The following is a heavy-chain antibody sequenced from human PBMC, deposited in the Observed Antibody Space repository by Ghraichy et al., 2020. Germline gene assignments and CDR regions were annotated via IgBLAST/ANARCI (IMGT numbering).Heavy chain of an antibody. D-gene: IGHD6-13*01. V-gene: IGHV3-9*03. CDR2: ITYNGNII. CDR3: ARALAAAVVCAFDI. CDR1: GFTFDDYA. Sequence: GGSLRLSCAVSGFTFDDYAIHWVRQAPGKGLEWVSDITYNGNIICYADSVKGRFTISSDNDKTSLYLQMNSLRAEDMALYYCARALAAAVVCAFDIWGQGTMVTVSS. J-gene: IGHJ3*02.